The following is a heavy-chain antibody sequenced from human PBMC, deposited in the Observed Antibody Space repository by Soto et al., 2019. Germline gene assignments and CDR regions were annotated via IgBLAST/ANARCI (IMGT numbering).Heavy chain of an antibody. V-gene: IGHV4-30-2*01. Sequence: SETLSLTCAVSGGSISSGGYSWSWIRQPPGKGLEWIGYMYHSGSTYYNPSLKSRVTISIDRSKNQFSLKLSSVTAADTAVYYCARGLGSSWYGAYNWFDPWGQGTLVTVSS. J-gene: IGHJ5*02. CDR3: ARGLGSSWYGAYNWFDP. CDR2: MYHSGST. D-gene: IGHD6-13*01. CDR1: GGSISSGGYS.